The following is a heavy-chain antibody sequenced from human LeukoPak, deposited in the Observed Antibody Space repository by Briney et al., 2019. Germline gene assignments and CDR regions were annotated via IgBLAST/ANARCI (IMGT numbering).Heavy chain of an antibody. CDR1: GGSVSSGSYY. J-gene: IGHJ5*02. Sequence: SETLSLTCTVSGGSVSSGSYYWSWIRQPPGKGLEWIGYIYYSGSTNYNPSLKSRVTMSVDTSKNQFSLKLSSVTAADTAVYYCARYSKPNYSNWFDPWGQGTLVTVSS. V-gene: IGHV4-61*01. CDR2: IYYSGST. D-gene: IGHD4/OR15-4a*01. CDR3: ARYSKPNYSNWFDP.